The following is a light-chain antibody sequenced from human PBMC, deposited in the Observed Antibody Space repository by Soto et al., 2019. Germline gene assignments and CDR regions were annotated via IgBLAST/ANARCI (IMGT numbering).Light chain of an antibody. J-gene: IGKJ1*01. V-gene: IGKV3-11*01. Sequence: EIVLTQSPATLSLSPGERATLSCRASQSVSSYLAWYHQKPGQAPRLLIYDASNRATGIPARFSGSGSGTDFTRTISSLEPEDFAVYYCQQRSNWWTFGQGTKVEIK. CDR3: QQRSNWWT. CDR2: DAS. CDR1: QSVSSY.